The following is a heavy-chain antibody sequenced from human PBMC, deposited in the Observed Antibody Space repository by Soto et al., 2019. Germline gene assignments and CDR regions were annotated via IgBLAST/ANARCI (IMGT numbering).Heavy chain of an antibody. D-gene: IGHD2-15*01. Sequence: ASVKVSCKASGYTFTSYDINWVRQATGQGLEWMGWMNPNSGNTGYAQKFQGRVTMTRNTSISTAYMELSGLRSEDTAVYYCARRRIGEKHFDYWGQGTLVTVSS. CDR2: MNPNSGNT. CDR1: GYTFTSYD. J-gene: IGHJ4*02. V-gene: IGHV1-8*01. CDR3: ARRRIGEKHFDY.